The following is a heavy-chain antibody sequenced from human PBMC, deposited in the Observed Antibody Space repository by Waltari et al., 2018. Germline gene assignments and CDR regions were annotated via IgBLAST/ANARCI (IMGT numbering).Heavy chain of an antibody. CDR1: GFTFSSYS. D-gene: IGHD6-25*01. CDR2: ISSSSSYI. Sequence: EVQLVASGGGLVKPGGSLRLSCAASGFTFSSYSMNWVRQAPGKGLEWVSSISSSSSYIYYADSVKGRFTISRDNAKNSLYLQMNSLRAEDTAVYYCARDRLDYYYGMDVWGQGTTVTVSS. V-gene: IGHV3-21*01. J-gene: IGHJ6*02. CDR3: ARDRLDYYYGMDV.